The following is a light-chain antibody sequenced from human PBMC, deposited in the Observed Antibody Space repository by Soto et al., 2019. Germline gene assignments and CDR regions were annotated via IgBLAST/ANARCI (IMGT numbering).Light chain of an antibody. CDR3: QQTDSFPRT. J-gene: IGKJ1*01. CDR1: QSISNH. V-gene: IGKV1-39*01. CDR2: AAS. Sequence: DIQRTQSPSCLSSSVDSRFIITCRASQSISNHLNWYQHKPGKAPKLLIYAASSLQTGVPSRFSGSRSGTDFALTISSLQRDDFATYYCQQTDSFPRTFGQGTKVDIK.